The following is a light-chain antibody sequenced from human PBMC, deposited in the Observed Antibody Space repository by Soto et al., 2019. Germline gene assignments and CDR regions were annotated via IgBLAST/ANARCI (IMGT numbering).Light chain of an antibody. V-gene: IGKV1-5*03. CDR1: QSISSW. CDR2: KAS. J-gene: IGKJ1*01. Sequence: DIQMTQSPSTLSASVGDRVTITCRASQSISSWLAWYQQKPGKAPKLLIYKASTLESGVSSNFSGSGPGTEFTLTISSLQPEDFATYYCLQDYNYPWTFGQGTQVDIK. CDR3: LQDYNYPWT.